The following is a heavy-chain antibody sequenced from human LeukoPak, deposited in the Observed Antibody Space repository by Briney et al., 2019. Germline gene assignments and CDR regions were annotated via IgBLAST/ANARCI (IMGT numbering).Heavy chain of an antibody. J-gene: IGHJ4*02. CDR2: IYTSGST. CDR3: ARDRYYYDGTLDY. CDR1: GGSISSGSYY. Sequence: SETLSLTCTVSGGSISSGSYYWSWIRQPAGKGLEWIGRIYTSGSTNCNPSLKSRVTISVDTSKNQFSLKLSSVTAADTAVYYCARDRYYYDGTLDYWGQGTLVTVSS. D-gene: IGHD3-22*01. V-gene: IGHV4-61*02.